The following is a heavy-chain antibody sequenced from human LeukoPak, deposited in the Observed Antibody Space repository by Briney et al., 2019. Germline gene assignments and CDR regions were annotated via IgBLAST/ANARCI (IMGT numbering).Heavy chain of an antibody. V-gene: IGHV1-69*13. J-gene: IGHJ3*02. CDR2: IIPIFGTA. CDR1: GGTFSSYA. CDR3: ATPLFPQRFDAFDI. Sequence: SVKVSYKASGGTFSSYAISWVRQAPGQGLEWMGGIIPIFGTANYAQKFQGRVTITADESTSTAYMELSSLKASDTAMYYCATPLFPQRFDAFDIWGQGTMVTVSS. D-gene: IGHD3-3*01.